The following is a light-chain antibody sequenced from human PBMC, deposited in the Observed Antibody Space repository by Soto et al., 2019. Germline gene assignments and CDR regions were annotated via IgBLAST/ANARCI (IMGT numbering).Light chain of an antibody. CDR1: QCISTH. CDR2: AAS. V-gene: IGKV1-17*03. J-gene: IGKJ2*01. Sequence: DIQMTQSPSAMSASVGDRVTITCRSSQCISTHLAWFQQKPGRFPQRLIYAASILQGGVPSRFSCSGSGTEFTLTISNLQPEDFATYYCLQHTVYPYTFGQGTKLEIK. CDR3: LQHTVYPYT.